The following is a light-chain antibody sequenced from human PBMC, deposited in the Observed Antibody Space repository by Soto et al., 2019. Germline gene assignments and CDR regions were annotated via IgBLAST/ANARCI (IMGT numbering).Light chain of an antibody. CDR2: EVT. V-gene: IGLV2-8*01. J-gene: IGLJ3*02. CDR1: SSDVGAYKY. CDR3: TSSVGNGIGV. Sequence: QSALTQPPSASGSPGQSVTISCTGTSSDVGAYKYVSWYQQYPGKAPKLMIYEVTKRPSGVPDRFSGSRSGNTASLTVSGLQVEDEADYYCTSSVGNGIGVFGGGTKVTVL.